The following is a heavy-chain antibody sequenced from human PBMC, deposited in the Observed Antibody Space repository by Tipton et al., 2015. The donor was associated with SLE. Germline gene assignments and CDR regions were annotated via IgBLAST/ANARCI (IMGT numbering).Heavy chain of an antibody. J-gene: IGHJ4*02. D-gene: IGHD3-16*01. V-gene: IGHV4-59*08. CDR2: VCNSVGT. CDR3: ATQGYYDSSFDY. CDR1: GASVSSFC. Sequence: TLSLTCTVSGASVSSFCWNWIRQSPGKGLEWIACVCNSVGTNYDPSLKSRGTISVDTSKNQFSLKLSSVTAADTAVYYCATQGYYDSSFDYWGQGTLVTVSS.